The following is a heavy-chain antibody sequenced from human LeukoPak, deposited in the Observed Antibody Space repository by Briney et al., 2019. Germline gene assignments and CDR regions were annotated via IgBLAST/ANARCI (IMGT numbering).Heavy chain of an antibody. V-gene: IGHV3-53*05. J-gene: IGHJ4*02. D-gene: IGHD1-26*01. Sequence: GGSLRLSCVASGFAVGSNYMSWVRQAPGKGLEWVSLIYSGGAIRYADSVKGRFTISRDNSKNTLYLQMNSLRAEDTAVYYCAKDDLWELRGFDYWGQGTLVTVSS. CDR1: GFAVGSNY. CDR3: AKDDLWELRGFDY. CDR2: IYSGGAI.